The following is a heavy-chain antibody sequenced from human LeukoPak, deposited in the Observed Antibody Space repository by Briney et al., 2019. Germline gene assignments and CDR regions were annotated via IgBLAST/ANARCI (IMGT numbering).Heavy chain of an antibody. J-gene: IGHJ5*02. V-gene: IGHV3-53*01. CDR3: ARVGGVIEPGSFDH. D-gene: IGHD2-15*01. CDR2: IYSGGGT. Sequence: PGGSLRLSCAASGFTVSSNYMSWVRQAPGKGLEWVSVIYSGGGTYYADSVKGRFTISRDNSKNTLYLQMNSLRAEDTAVYYCARVGGVIEPGSFDHWGQGTLVTVSS. CDR1: GFTVSSNY.